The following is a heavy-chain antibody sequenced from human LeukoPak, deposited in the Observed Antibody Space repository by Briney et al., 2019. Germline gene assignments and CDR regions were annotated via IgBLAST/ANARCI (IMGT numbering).Heavy chain of an antibody. CDR3: ARDGPSYGGNCVFDH. CDR1: GFTFSSHW. D-gene: IGHD4-23*01. J-gene: IGHJ4*02. V-gene: IGHV3-7*01. CDR2: IKQDGSEK. Sequence: GGSLRLSCAASGFTFSSHWMNWVRQAPGKGREWVANIKQDGSEKYYVDSVKGRFTISRDNAKNSLYLQMNSLRAEDTAVYYCARDGPSYGGNCVFDHWGQGALVTVSS.